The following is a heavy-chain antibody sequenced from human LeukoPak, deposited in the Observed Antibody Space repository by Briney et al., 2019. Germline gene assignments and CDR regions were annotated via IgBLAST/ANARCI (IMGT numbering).Heavy chain of an antibody. J-gene: IGHJ4*02. CDR1: GDSISSGTYS. V-gene: IGHV4-30-2*01. CDR2: ISHSGST. D-gene: IGHD2-2*02. CDR3: ARGLIVPSTIFDY. Sequence: SETLSRTGAGSGDSISSGTYSWTWIRQPPGKGLEWIGFISHSGSTYYNPSLKSRVTMSVDRSENQVSLKLSSVTAADTAVYYCARGLIVPSTIFDYWGQGALVTVSS.